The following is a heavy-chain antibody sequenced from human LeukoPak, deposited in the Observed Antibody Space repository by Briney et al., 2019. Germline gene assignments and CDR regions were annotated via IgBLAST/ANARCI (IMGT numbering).Heavy chain of an antibody. D-gene: IGHD3-16*01. V-gene: IGHV3-74*01. CDR2: IDSDGSAT. CDR3: ARGVWGSRNFDL. CDR1: GFPFSRYW. Sequence: KTGGSLRLSCTASGFPFSRYWIHWVRQAPGKGLVWVSRIDSDGSATNYADSVRGRFTISRDNGENTLFLQMNSLRVEDTAMYYCARGVWGSRNFDLWGRGALVTVSS. J-gene: IGHJ2*01.